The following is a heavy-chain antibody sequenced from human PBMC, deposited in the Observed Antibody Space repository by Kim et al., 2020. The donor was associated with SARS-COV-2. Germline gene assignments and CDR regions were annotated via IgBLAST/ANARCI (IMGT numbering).Heavy chain of an antibody. Sequence: ASVKVSCKVSGYTLTELSMHWVRQAPGKGLEWMGGFDPEDGETIYAQKFQGRVTMTEDTSTDTAYMELSSLRSEDTAVYYCATNSLGYSSSWYGGVHNWFDPWGQGTLVTVSS. J-gene: IGHJ5*02. CDR1: GYTLTELS. CDR2: FDPEDGET. V-gene: IGHV1-24*01. D-gene: IGHD6-13*01. CDR3: ATNSLGYSSSWYGGVHNWFDP.